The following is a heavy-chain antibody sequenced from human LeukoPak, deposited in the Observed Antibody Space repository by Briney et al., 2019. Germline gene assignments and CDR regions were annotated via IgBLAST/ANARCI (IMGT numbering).Heavy chain of an antibody. J-gene: IGHJ4*02. V-gene: IGHV1-46*01. CDR2: INPSGSST. CDR3: ARGFVGDRSAYGIVDY. D-gene: IGHD3-22*01. CDR1: GYTFTSYY. Sequence: ASVKVSCKASGYTFTSYYMHWVRQAPGQGLQWMGIINPSGSSTSYAQKFPGRVTMTSDTSTSTVYMELSRLRSDDTAVYYCARGFVGDRSAYGIVDYWGQGTLVTVSS.